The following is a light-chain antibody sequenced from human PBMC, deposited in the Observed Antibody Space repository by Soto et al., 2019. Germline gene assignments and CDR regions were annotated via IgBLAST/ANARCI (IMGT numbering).Light chain of an antibody. Sequence: EIVLTQSPAILSLSPGERATLSCRASHRVSSNFLAWYQQKLGQAPKLLIYGASSRATGIPDRFSGSGSGTDFTLTISRLEPEDFAVYYCQQYGASPQTFGQGTKVEIK. V-gene: IGKV3-20*01. CDR1: HRVSSNF. CDR3: QQYGASPQT. J-gene: IGKJ1*01. CDR2: GAS.